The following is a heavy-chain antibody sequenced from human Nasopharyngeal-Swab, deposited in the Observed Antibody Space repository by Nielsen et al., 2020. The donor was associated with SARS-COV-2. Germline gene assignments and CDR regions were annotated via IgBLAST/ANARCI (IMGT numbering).Heavy chain of an antibody. D-gene: IGHD3-22*01. CDR2: ISSSSSYI. J-gene: IGHJ6*03. CDR1: GFTFSSYS. Sequence: GGSLRLSCAASGFTFSSYSMNWVRHAPGKGLEWVSSISSSSSYIYYADSVKGRFTISRDNAKNSLYLQMNSLRAEDTAVYYCARDYDSSGYYYANYMDVWGKGTTVTVSS. CDR3: ARDYDSSGYYYANYMDV. V-gene: IGHV3-21*01.